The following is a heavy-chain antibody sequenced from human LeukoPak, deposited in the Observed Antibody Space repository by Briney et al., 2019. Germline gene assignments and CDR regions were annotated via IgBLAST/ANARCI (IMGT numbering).Heavy chain of an antibody. Sequence: GGSLRLSCEGSGFSLSAYNMNWVRQAPGKGLGSVSYISSSSATIFYADSVKGRFTISRDNAKNSLYLQMNSLRPEDTAVYYCARDLPSSGYYYRDAFDIWGQGTMVTVSS. CDR2: ISSSSATI. CDR1: GFSLSAYN. CDR3: ARDLPSSGYYYRDAFDI. V-gene: IGHV3-48*01. J-gene: IGHJ3*02. D-gene: IGHD3-22*01.